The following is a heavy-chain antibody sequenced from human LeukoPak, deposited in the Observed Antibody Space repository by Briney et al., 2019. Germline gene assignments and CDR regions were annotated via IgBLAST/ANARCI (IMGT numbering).Heavy chain of an antibody. J-gene: IGHJ3*02. CDR3: ASNGGGYGNRDCSGGSCYPFDAFDI. V-gene: IGHV4-30-4*07. Sequence: PSQTLSLTCTVSGFSISSGGYSWSWIRQPPGKGMEFIAYIYYTGNTYFNPSLKSRVTISVDTSKNQFSLKLTSVTAADTAVYYCASNGGGYGNRDCSGGSCYPFDAFDIWGQGTMVTVSS. D-gene: IGHD2-15*01. CDR2: IYYTGNT. CDR1: GFSISSGGYS.